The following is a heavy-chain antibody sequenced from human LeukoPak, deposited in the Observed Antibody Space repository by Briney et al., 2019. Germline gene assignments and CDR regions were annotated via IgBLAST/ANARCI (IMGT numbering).Heavy chain of an antibody. V-gene: IGHV3-66*02. CDR1: GITVSDIY. CDR2: IHRGDTT. D-gene: IGHD5-12*01. CDR3: AKVASSPPYSGGYGGWFGP. Sequence: GGSLRLACAASGITVSDIYVAWVRQAPGKGLEWVSVIHRGDTTYYADSVKGRFTISRDTSKNSVYLQMHSLSAEDSAIYFCAKVASSPPYSGGYGGWFGPWGQGTLVTVSS. J-gene: IGHJ5*02.